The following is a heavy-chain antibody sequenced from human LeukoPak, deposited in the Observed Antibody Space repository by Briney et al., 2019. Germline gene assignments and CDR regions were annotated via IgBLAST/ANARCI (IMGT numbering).Heavy chain of an antibody. CDR2: ISYDGSNK. CDR3: ARASGRFGELSQVDY. V-gene: IGHV3-30-3*01. Sequence: GGSLRLSCAASGFTFSSYAMHWVRQAPGKGLEWVAVISYDGSNKYYADSVKGRFTISRDNSKNTLYLQMNSLRAEDTAVYDCARASGRFGELSQVDYWGQGTLVTVSS. D-gene: IGHD3-10*01. CDR1: GFTFSSYA. J-gene: IGHJ4*02.